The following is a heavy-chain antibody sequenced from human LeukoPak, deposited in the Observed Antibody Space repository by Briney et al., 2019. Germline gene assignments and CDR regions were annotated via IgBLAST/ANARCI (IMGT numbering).Heavy chain of an antibody. CDR2: INTETGNL. D-gene: IGHD2-15*01. CDR1: GYIFTTYP. CDR3: AKAEYCSSGSCYSVA. J-gene: IGHJ5*02. V-gene: IGHV7-4-1*02. Sequence: ASVKVSCKASGYIFTTYPINWVRQAPGQGLEWIGWINTETGNLTYAQGFTGRFVFSLDTSVSTAYLQISSLKAEDTAVYYCAKAEYCSSGSCYSVAWGQGTLVTVSS.